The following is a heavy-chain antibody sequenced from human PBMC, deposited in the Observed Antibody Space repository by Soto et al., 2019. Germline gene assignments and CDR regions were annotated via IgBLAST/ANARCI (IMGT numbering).Heavy chain of an antibody. CDR2: VHHSWGS. V-gene: IGHV4-59*12. J-gene: IGHJ6*02. CDR1: GGSISSYY. Sequence: SETLSLTCTVSGGSISSYYWSWFRQSPGKRMEWIGYVHHSWGSSYNPSLQSRVTISIDTSKNQFSLKLTSVTAADTAFYYCAREGALLFGGNSDYYSTMDVWGQGTTVTVSS. CDR3: AREGALLFGGNSDYYSTMDV. D-gene: IGHD2-21*02.